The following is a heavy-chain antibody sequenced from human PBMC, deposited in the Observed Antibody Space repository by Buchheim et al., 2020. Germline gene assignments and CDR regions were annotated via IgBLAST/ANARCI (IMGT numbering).Heavy chain of an antibody. CDR1: GFTFTSYA. J-gene: IGHJ5*02. D-gene: IGHD4-11*01. CDR2: TSGSGGRT. Sequence: EVQLLESGGGLVQPGGSLRLSCAASGFTFTSYAMTWVRQAPGKGPVWVSSTSGSGGRTFYADSVKGRFTISRDSSKNTLYLQMNNVRAEDTAIYYCAKAGTVSSNYGLNWFDPWGQGTL. CDR3: AKAGTVSSNYGLNWFDP. V-gene: IGHV3-23*01.